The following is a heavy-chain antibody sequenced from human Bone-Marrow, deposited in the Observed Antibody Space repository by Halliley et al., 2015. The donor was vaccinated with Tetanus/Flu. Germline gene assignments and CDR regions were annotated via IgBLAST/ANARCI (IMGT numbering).Heavy chain of an antibody. J-gene: IGHJ4*02. V-gene: IGHV3-23*01. CDR3: ARDSFEYCSGGSCYGPGY. CDR1: GFTFSSYA. Sequence: AVSGFTFSSYAMSWVRQAPGKGLEWVSLISESGDSTHYADSVKGRFIISRDNSRNTLYLQMNSLRAEDTAVYHCARDSFEYCSGGSCYGPGYWGQGTLVTVSS. CDR2: ISESGDST. D-gene: IGHD2-15*01.